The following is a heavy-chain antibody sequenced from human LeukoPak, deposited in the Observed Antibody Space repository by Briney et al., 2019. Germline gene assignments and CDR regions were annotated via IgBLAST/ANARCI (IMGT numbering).Heavy chain of an antibody. Sequence: SETQSLTCAVYGGSFSGYYWSWIRQPPGKGLEWIGEINHSGSTNYNPSLKSRVTISVDTSKNQFSLKLSSVTAADTAVYYCARHYYMDVWGKGTTVTVSS. V-gene: IGHV4-34*01. CDR2: INHSGST. J-gene: IGHJ6*03. CDR1: GGSFSGYY. CDR3: ARHYYMDV.